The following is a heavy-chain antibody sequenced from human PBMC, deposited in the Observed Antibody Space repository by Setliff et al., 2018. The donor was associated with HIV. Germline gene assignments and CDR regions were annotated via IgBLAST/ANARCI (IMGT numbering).Heavy chain of an antibody. CDR3: ARDPYDTSENPYDP. D-gene: IGHD3-16*01. CDR1: GYTFIDYY. CDR2: INTDNGIT. J-gene: IGHJ5*02. V-gene: IGHV1-2*02. Sequence: ASVKVSCKASGYTFIDYYIHWVRQAPGRGLEWMGWINTDNGITGYAENFQGRVAMTRDTSMSTAYMELNRLTFDDTAVYYCARDPYDTSENPYDPWGQGTLVTVSS.